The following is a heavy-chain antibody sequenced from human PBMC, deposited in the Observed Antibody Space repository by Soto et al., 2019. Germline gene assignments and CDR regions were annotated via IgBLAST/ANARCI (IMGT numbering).Heavy chain of an antibody. CDR3: ARSLWFGELH. CDR2: IYWDNDK. J-gene: IGHJ4*02. Sequence: QITLKESGPPLVKPTQTLTLTCSFSGFSLSTTGVGVGWIRQSPGKALEWLAIIYWDNDKRYSPALKSRVTITTDTAKNQVVLTVTNMDTVDTVTYYCARSLWFGELHWGQGALVNVSS. CDR1: GFSLSTTGVG. V-gene: IGHV2-5*02. D-gene: IGHD3-10*01.